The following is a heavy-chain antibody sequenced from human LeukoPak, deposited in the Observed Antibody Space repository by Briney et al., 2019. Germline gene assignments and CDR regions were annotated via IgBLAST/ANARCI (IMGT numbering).Heavy chain of an antibody. J-gene: IGHJ2*01. CDR3: ARGSCSGNWYFDL. V-gene: IGHV4-59*01. CDR2: IYYDGST. Sequence: KPSETLSLTCTVSGGFISSYYWSWMRQPPGKGLEWIGYIYYDGSTNYNPSLKSRVSISVDTSKNQFSLKLSSVPAADTAVYYCARGSCSGNWYFDLWGRGTLVTVSS. D-gene: IGHD1-14*01. CDR1: GGFISSYY.